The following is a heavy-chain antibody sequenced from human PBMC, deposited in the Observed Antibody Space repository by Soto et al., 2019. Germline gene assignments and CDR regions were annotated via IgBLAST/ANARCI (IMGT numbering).Heavy chain of an antibody. V-gene: IGHV1-46*01. Sequence: ASVKVSCKASGFRFTSFYMHWVRQAPGQGLQWMGVINPSGDATTYAQRFQGRVTMTKDTSASTVYMELSSLRSEDTAVYYCTRDWELGYWGQGTLVTVSS. CDR2: INPSGDAT. D-gene: IGHD1-26*01. J-gene: IGHJ4*02. CDR1: GFRFTSFY. CDR3: TRDWELGY.